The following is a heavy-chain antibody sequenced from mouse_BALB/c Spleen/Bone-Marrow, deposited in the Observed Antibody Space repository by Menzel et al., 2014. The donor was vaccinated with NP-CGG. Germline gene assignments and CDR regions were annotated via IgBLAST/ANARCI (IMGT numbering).Heavy chain of an antibody. V-gene: IGHV5-12-1*01. CDR1: EFAFSSYD. Sequence: EVQVVESGGGLVKPGGSLKLSCAASEFAFSSYDMSWVRQTPEKRLEWVAYISSGGGSTYYPDTVKGRFTISRDNAKNTLYLQMSSLKSEDTAMYYCAREVLRDYFDYWGQGTTLTVSS. D-gene: IGHD1-1*01. CDR2: ISSGGGST. J-gene: IGHJ2*01. CDR3: AREVLRDYFDY.